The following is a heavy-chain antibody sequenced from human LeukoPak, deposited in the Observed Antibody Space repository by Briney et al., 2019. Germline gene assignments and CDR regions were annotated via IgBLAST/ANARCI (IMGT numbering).Heavy chain of an antibody. Sequence: SGTLSLTCTVSGDSINSLDLWSWVRQPPGKGLEWIGEMYLSGTTHSNPSVKSRVTISIDKSENQFFLNLSSVTAADTAVYYCAGLVGRYSSGLYYYYFDYWGQGTLVTVSS. CDR3: AGLVGRYSSGLYYYYFDY. CDR1: GDSINSLDL. V-gene: IGHV4-4*02. CDR2: MYLSGTT. J-gene: IGHJ4*02. D-gene: IGHD3-22*01.